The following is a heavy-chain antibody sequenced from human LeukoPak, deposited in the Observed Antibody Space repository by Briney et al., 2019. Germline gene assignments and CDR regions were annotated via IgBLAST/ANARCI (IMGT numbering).Heavy chain of an antibody. CDR2: ISAYNGNT. CDR3: ARDYDILTGYYNAFDI. V-gene: IGHV1-18*01. Sequence: ASVKVSCKASGYTFTSYGISWVRQAPGQGLEWMGWISAYNGNTNYAQKLQGRVTMTTDTSTSTAYMELRSLRSDDTAVYYCARDYDILTGYYNAFDIWGQGTMVTVS. J-gene: IGHJ3*02. CDR1: GYTFTSYG. D-gene: IGHD3-9*01.